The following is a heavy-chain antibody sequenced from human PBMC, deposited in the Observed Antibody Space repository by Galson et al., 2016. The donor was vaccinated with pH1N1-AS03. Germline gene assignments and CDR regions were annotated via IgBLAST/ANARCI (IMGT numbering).Heavy chain of an antibody. Sequence: SLRLSCAASGFTFEDYAMHWVRQAPGKGLEWVSSISWNSNKIDYADSVKGRFTISRDSAKNSLNLQMNSLRAEDTALYDCIKGGAASADFFDIWGQGTMVTVSS. CDR1: GFTFEDYA. V-gene: IGHV3-9*01. J-gene: IGHJ3*02. CDR3: IKGGAASADFFDI. D-gene: IGHD3/OR15-3a*01. CDR2: ISWNSNKI.